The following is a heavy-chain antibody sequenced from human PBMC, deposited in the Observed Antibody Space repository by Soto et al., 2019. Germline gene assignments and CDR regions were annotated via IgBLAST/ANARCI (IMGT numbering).Heavy chain of an antibody. J-gene: IGHJ5*02. D-gene: IGHD1-1*01. V-gene: IGHV4-59*01. CDR1: GGSISSYY. CDR3: ARVGWNWTLGP. CDR2: IYYSGST. Sequence: QVQLRESGPGLVKPSETLSLTCTVSGGSISSYYWSWIRQPPGKGLEWIGYIYYSGSTNYNPSLKSRVTISVDTSKNQFSLKLSSVTAADTAVYYCARVGWNWTLGPWGQGTLVTVSS.